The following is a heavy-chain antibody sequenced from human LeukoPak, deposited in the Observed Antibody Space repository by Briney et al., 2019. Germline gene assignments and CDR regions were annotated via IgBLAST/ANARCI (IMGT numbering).Heavy chain of an antibody. Sequence: GGSLSPPSGASEFTFASYAMTRDRLTPGKGLEGVSSIGGSGTNTNYADSERGRFTISRDNPKNTLSLQMHSLRPADRSVYYCGRYPNGDCVGAFEFWGQGTLVTVSS. D-gene: IGHD2-21*02. V-gene: IGHV3-23*01. CDR1: EFTFASYA. J-gene: IGHJ3*01. CDR3: GRYPNGDCVGAFEF. CDR2: IGGSGTNT.